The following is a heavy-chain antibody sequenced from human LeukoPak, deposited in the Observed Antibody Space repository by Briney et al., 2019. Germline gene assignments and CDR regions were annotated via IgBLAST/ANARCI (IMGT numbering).Heavy chain of an antibody. CDR1: GYTFTGYY. V-gene: IGHV1-2*02. D-gene: IGHD3-22*01. J-gene: IGHJ1*01. Sequence: ASVKVSCKASGYTFTGYYMHWVRQAPGQGLEWMGWINPDSGGTNYAQKFQGRVTMTRDTSISTAYMELSRLRSDDTAVYYCARDGVGYYDSSGYYYFQHWGQGTLVTVSP. CDR3: ARDGVGYYDSSGYYYFQH. CDR2: INPDSGGT.